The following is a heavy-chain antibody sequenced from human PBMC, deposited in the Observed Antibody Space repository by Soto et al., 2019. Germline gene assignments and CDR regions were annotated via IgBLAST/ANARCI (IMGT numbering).Heavy chain of an antibody. V-gene: IGHV3-30*03. CDR2: ISYDGSNK. CDR3: ARGSYCTNGVCRDAFDI. J-gene: IGHJ3*02. Sequence: PGGSLRLSCAASGFTFSSYGMHWVRQAPGKGLEWVAVISYDGSNKYYADSVKGRFTISRDNSKNTLYLQMNSLRAEDTAVYYCARGSYCTNGVCRDAFDIWGQGTMVTVSS. CDR1: GFTFSSYG. D-gene: IGHD2-8*01.